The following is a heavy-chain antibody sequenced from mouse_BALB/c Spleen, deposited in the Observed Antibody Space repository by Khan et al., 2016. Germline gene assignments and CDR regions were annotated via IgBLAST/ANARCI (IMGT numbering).Heavy chain of an antibody. CDR1: GFNIKDTY. J-gene: IGHJ2*01. CDR3: ASYYRYDLDY. CDR2: IDPANGNT. Sequence: EVQLQESGAELVKPGASVKLSCTASGFNIKDTYMHWVKQRPEQGLEWIGRIDPANGNTKYDPKFQGKATITADPSSNTAYLQLSSLTSEDTAVYYCASYYRYDLDYWGQGSTLTVSS. D-gene: IGHD2-14*01. V-gene: IGHV14-3*02.